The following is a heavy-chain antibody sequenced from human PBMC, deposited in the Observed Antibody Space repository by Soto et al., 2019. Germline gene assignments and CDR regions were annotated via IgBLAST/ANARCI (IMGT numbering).Heavy chain of an antibody. D-gene: IGHD5-18*01. Sequence: QVQLVESGGGVVQPGRSLRLSCAASGFTFSSYGMHWVRQAPGKGLEWVAVISYDGSNKYYADSVKGRFTISRDNSKNTLYLQMNSLRAEDTAVYYCAKDMGFLTQLWLNFDYWGQGTLVTVSS. J-gene: IGHJ4*02. CDR3: AKDMGFLTQLWLNFDY. CDR2: ISYDGSNK. CDR1: GFTFSSYG. V-gene: IGHV3-30*18.